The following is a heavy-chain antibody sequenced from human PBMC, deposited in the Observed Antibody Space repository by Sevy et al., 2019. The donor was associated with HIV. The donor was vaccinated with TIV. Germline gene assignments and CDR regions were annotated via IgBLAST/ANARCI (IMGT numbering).Heavy chain of an antibody. CDR3: AKALNPALESMIEVILRTLKGFDV. D-gene: IGHD3-22*01. Sequence: GGYLRLSCTASGFTFNTHAMTWVRQAPGKGLEWVSVISGPGLSTYYADSVKGRFTISRDNSKNTRYLQMNSLRVDDTATYYCAKALNPALESMIEVILRTLKGFDVWGQGTMVTVSS. CDR1: GFTFNTHA. V-gene: IGHV3-23*01. J-gene: IGHJ3*01. CDR2: ISGPGLST.